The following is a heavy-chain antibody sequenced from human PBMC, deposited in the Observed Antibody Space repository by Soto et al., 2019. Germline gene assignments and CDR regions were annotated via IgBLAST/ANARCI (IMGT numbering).Heavy chain of an antibody. CDR1: GYTFTSYA. CDR3: SRGVPIFMDY. Sequence: QVQLVQSGAEEKKPGASVKVSCRATGYTFTSYAIHWVRQAPGQRLEWMGWINAGNGNTKYSQKFQGRVTITRDTSASTAYMELSSLRSEDTAVYYCSRGVPIFMDYWGQGTLVTVSS. CDR2: INAGNGNT. J-gene: IGHJ4*02. D-gene: IGHD3-10*01. V-gene: IGHV1-3*05.